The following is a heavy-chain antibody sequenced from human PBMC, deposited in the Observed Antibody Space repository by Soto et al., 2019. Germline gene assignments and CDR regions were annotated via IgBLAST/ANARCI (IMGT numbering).Heavy chain of an antibody. CDR1: GFTFRSYG. J-gene: IGHJ4*02. CDR3: ARDLHDTSGYYSYYFDY. Sequence: QVQLVESGGGVVQPGRSLRLSCAASGFTFRSYGMHWVRQAPGKGLEWVAIIWYDGSNKYYADSVKGRFTISRDHSKNTLYLQMNSLRAEDTAVYYCARDLHDTSGYYSYYFDYWGQGTLVTVSS. CDR2: IWYDGSNK. D-gene: IGHD3-22*01. V-gene: IGHV3-33*01.